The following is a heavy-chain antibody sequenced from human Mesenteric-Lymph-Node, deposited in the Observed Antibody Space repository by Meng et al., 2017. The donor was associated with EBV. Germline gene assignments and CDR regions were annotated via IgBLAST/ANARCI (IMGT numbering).Heavy chain of an antibody. CDR3: ARVNSNGYYGDYFDY. CDR2: IFHSETT. V-gene: IGHV4-30-2*01. D-gene: IGHD3-22*01. Sequence: QLQLHEPGSGLLKPSETLSLTCALSGGSISSGDYSWSWIRPPPGKGLEWIGYIFHSETTYYNPSLKSRVTISVDRAKNQLSLRLSSVTAADTAVYYCARVNSNGYYGDYFDYWGQGTLVTV. J-gene: IGHJ4*01. CDR1: GGSISSGDYS.